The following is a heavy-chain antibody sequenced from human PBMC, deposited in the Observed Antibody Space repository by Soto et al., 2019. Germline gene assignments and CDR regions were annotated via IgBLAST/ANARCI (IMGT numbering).Heavy chain of an antibody. CDR3: AKEDMAYYFDY. V-gene: IGHV3-30*18. CDR1: GFTFSSYG. Sequence: GGSLRLSCAASGFTFSSYGMHWVRQAPGKGLEWVAVISYDGSNKYYADSVKGRFTISRDNSKNTLYLQMNSLRAEDTAVYYCAKEDMAYYFDYWGQGTLVTV. CDR2: ISYDGSNK. J-gene: IGHJ4*02.